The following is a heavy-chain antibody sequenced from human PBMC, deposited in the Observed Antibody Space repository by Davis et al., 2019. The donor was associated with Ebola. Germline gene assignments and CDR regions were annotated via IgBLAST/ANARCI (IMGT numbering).Heavy chain of an antibody. J-gene: IGHJ2*01. CDR1: GFTFSSYG. CDR2: ISYDGSNK. Sequence: PGGSLRLSCAASGFTFSSYGMHWVRQAPGKGLEWVAVISYDGSNKYYADSVKGRFTISRDNSKNTLYLQMNSLRAEDTAVYYCAKPNTRWPETFGFDLWGRGTLVTVSS. CDR3: AKPNTRWPETFGFDL. V-gene: IGHV3-30*18. D-gene: IGHD5-24*01.